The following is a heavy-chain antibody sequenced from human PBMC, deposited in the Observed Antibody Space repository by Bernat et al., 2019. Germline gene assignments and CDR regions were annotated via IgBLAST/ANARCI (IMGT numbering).Heavy chain of an antibody. CDR2: IKEDGSEN. J-gene: IGHJ3*01. Sequence: EVQLVESGGGLVQPGGSLRLSCAASGITFNDFWMSWVRQAPWKGLEWVANIKEDGSENYYVDSVKGRFTISRDNAKNSLYLQMNSLRAEDTAVYYCARDRRHRDGFDFWGQGTMVIVSS. V-gene: IGHV3-7*03. CDR1: GITFNDFW. CDR3: ARDRRHRDGFDF.